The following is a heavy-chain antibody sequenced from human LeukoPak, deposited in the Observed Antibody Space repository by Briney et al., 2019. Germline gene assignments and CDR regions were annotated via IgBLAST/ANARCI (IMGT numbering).Heavy chain of an antibody. CDR2: IKQDGSEK. Sequence: GGSLRLSCAASGFTFSSYWMSWVRQAPGKGLEWVANIKQDGSEKYYVDSVKGRFTISRDNAKNSLYLQMNSLRAEDTAVYYCAREKIVGAIPFDYWGQGTLVTVSS. CDR1: GFTFSSYW. J-gene: IGHJ4*02. D-gene: IGHD1-26*01. CDR3: AREKIVGAIPFDY. V-gene: IGHV3-7*01.